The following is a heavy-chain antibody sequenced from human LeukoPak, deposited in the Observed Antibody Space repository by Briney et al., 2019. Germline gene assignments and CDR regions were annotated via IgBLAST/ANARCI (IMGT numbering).Heavy chain of an antibody. CDR1: GFTFSSYA. Sequence: GGSLRLSCAASGFTFSSYAMKWVRQAPGKGLEWVSVISGSGGSTYYADSVKGRFTISRDNSKTTLYLQMNSLRAEDTAVYYCAKSVAVAGSYFDYWGQGTLVTVSS. J-gene: IGHJ4*02. CDR2: ISGSGGST. CDR3: AKSVAVAGSYFDY. V-gene: IGHV3-23*01. D-gene: IGHD6-19*01.